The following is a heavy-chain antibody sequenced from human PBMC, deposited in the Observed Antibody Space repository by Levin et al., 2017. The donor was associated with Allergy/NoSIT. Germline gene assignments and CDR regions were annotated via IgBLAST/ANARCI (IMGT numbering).Heavy chain of an antibody. Sequence: LSLTCAASGFTFSSYWMSWVRQAPGKGLEWVANIKQDGSEKYYVDSVKGRFTISRDNAKNSLYLQMNSLRAEDTAVYYCARVSSSWYFTPDAFDIWGQGTMVTVSS. J-gene: IGHJ3*02. CDR3: ARVSSSWYFTPDAFDI. V-gene: IGHV3-7*01. D-gene: IGHD6-13*01. CDR2: IKQDGSEK. CDR1: GFTFSSYW.